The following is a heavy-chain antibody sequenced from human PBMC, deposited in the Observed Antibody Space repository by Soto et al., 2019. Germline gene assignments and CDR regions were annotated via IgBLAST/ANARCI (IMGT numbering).Heavy chain of an antibody. CDR2: FDPEDGET. Sequence: SVKVSCKVSGYTLTELSMHWVRQAPGKGLEWMGGFDPEDGETIYAQKFQGRVTMTEDTSTDTAYMELSSLRSEDTAVYYCATDQHGDYAVDYWGQGTLVTVSS. J-gene: IGHJ4*02. CDR3: ATDQHGDYAVDY. V-gene: IGHV1-24*01. D-gene: IGHD4-17*01. CDR1: GYTLTELS.